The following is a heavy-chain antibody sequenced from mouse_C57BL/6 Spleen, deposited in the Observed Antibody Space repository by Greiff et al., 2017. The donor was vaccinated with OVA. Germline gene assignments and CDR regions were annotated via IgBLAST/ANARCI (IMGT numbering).Heavy chain of an antibody. CDR3: ARSGGSSYGYFDV. CDR1: GYTFTSYW. Sequence: VQLQESGAELVRPGTSVKLSCKASGYTFTSYWMHWVKQRPGQGLEWIGVIDPSDSYTNYNQKFKGKATLTVDTSSSTAYMQLSSLTSEDSAVYYCARSGGSSYGYFDVWGTGTTVTVSS. CDR2: IDPSDSYT. V-gene: IGHV1-59*01. J-gene: IGHJ1*03. D-gene: IGHD1-1*01.